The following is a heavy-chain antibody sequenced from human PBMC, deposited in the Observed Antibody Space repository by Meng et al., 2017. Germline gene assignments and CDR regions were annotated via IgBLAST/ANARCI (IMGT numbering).Heavy chain of an antibody. CDR3: ARDPRDFWSGYYISWFDP. D-gene: IGHD3-3*01. CDR1: GFTFSSYW. Sequence: GESLKISCAASGFTFSSYWMHWVRQAPGKGLVWVSRINSDGSSTSYADSVKGRFTISRDNAKNTLYLQMNSLRAEDTAVYYCARDPRDFWSGYYISWFDPWGQGNRVTVSS. V-gene: IGHV3-74*01. J-gene: IGHJ5*02. CDR2: INSDGSST.